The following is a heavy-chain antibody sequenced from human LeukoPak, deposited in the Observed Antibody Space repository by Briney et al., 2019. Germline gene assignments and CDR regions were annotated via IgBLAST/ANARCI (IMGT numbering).Heavy chain of an antibody. Sequence: PGGSLRLSCAASGFTFSSYAMNWVRQAPGRGLEWVSGFSGSGGTTYYADSVKGRFTISRDNSKNTLYLQMNSLRAEDTALYYCARSRGGIAAAGRFDYWGQGTLVTVSS. CDR3: ARSRGGIAAAGRFDY. CDR2: FSGSGGTT. D-gene: IGHD6-13*01. V-gene: IGHV3-23*01. CDR1: GFTFSSYA. J-gene: IGHJ4*02.